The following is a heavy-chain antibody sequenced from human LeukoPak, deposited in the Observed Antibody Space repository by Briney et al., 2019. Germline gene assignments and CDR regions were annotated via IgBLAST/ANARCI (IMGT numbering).Heavy chain of an antibody. J-gene: IGHJ6*02. CDR3: AAYYGSGSVNYYRGMDI. CDR1: EFTFSDYY. D-gene: IGHD3-10*01. Sequence: TGGSLRLSCEASEFTFSDYYMSWIRQAPGKGLEWISYISDSAINTQYADSVKGRFTISRDNAKKLLVLEMKSLRSEDTAVYYCAAYYGSGSVNYYRGMDIWGQGTTVTVSS. V-gene: IGHV3-11*01. CDR2: ISDSAINT.